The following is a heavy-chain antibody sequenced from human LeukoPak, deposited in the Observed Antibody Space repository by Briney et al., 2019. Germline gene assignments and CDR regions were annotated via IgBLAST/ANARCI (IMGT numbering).Heavy chain of an antibody. V-gene: IGHV4-39*07. J-gene: IGHJ4*02. CDR2: IYYSGST. D-gene: IGHD3-3*01. CDR3: ARDGYDFWSGYYPGGVGY. CDR1: GGSISSSSYY. Sequence: SETLSLTCTVSGGSISSSSYYWGWIRQPPGKGLEWIGSIYYSGSTYYNPSLKSRVTISVDTSKNQFSLKLSSVTAADTAVYYCARDGYDFWSGYYPGGVGYWGQGTLVTVSS.